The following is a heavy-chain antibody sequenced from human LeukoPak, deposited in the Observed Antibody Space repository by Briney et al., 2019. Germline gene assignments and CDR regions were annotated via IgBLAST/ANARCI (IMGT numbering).Heavy chain of an antibody. V-gene: IGHV4-31*11. CDR1: GGAISNDGYF. CDR2: IHYSGRT. D-gene: IGHD3-10*01. CDR3: ARDAIEFSGWFDP. Sequence: SETLSLTCAVSGGAISNDGYFWSWIRQRPGKGLEWIGCIHYSGRTFYNPSLNSRVTISVGAAQNLVSLKLDSVTAADTGVYYCARDAIEFSGWFDPWGPGTLVTVSS. J-gene: IGHJ5*02.